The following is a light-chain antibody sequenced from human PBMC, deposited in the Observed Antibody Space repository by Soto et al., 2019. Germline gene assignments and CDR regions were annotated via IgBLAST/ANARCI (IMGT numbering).Light chain of an antibody. J-gene: IGLJ1*01. V-gene: IGLV1-44*01. CDR1: SSNIGSNS. CDR3: AAWDDTLNGYV. Sequence: QSVLTQPPSASGTPGQRVTISCSGSSSNIGSNSGNWYQQLPGTAPRLLIYSSNLRPSGVPDRVSGSKSGISASLAISGLQSEDEADYYCAAWDDTLNGYVFGTATKVTVL. CDR2: SSN.